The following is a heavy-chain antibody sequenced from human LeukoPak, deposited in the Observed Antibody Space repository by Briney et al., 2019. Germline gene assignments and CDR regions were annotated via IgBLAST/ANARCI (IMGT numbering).Heavy chain of an antibody. CDR1: GASIQSNY. D-gene: IGHD6-13*01. Sequence: TSETLSLTCTVSGASIQSNYWSWVRRPPGKGLEWIANINYRGCTYHNPSLQSRVTISIDTSKSRFSLTLTSVTAADPAIYYCARGGHIAIPPYGFDYWGRGPLVPVSS. J-gene: IGHJ4*02. CDR3: ARGGHIAIPPYGFDY. V-gene: IGHV4-59*01. CDR2: INYRGCT.